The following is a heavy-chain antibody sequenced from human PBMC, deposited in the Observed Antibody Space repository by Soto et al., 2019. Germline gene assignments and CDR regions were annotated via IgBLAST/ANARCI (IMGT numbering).Heavy chain of an antibody. CDR1: GYTFTDYG. CDR3: ARDPPETPSDY. V-gene: IGHV1-18*01. Sequence: QVQLVQSGADVKKPGASVKVSCKASGYTFTDYGISWVRQAPGQGLEWMGWISAKNGNTNLGQKFRVRVTLTTDTATSTVYMELRGLTPDYKAVYYCARDPPETPSDYGGQVNLGTVSS. CDR2: ISAKNGNT. J-gene: IGHJ4*02.